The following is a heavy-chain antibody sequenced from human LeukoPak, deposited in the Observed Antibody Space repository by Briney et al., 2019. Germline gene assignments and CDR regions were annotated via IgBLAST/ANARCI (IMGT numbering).Heavy chain of an antibody. V-gene: IGHV1-69*04. CDR3: AKIGTPD. D-gene: IGHD1-14*01. J-gene: IGHJ4*02. CDR1: GGTFSTYA. CDR2: IIPILNIT. Sequence: SVKVSCKVSGGTFSTYAISWVRQAPGQGLEWMGRIIPILNITNYAQKFQDRVTFTANKSTNTAYMAVDNVTSDDTAVYYCAKIGTPDRGQGTLVTVSS.